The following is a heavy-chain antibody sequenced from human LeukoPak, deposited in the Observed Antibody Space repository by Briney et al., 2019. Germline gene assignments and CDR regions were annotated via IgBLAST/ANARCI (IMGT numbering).Heavy chain of an antibody. Sequence: GGSLRLSCAASGLTFSSHWMHWVRQAPGKGLVWVSRITNDGSSTTYADSVKGRFTISRDNAKNSLYLQMNSLRAEDTAVYYCARDLKRSGWYYDSSGYLSGHAFDYWGQGTLVTVSS. J-gene: IGHJ4*02. CDR1: GLTFSSHW. CDR3: ARDLKRSGWYYDSSGYLSGHAFDY. D-gene: IGHD3-22*01. CDR2: ITNDGSST. V-gene: IGHV3-74*01.